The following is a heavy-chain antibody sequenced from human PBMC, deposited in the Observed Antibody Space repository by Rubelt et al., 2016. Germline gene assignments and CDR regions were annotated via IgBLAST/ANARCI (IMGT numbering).Heavy chain of an antibody. J-gene: IGHJ2*01. V-gene: IGHV3-7*02. CDR1: GFSFSGHW. CDR2: INQDASEK. Sequence: EVQLVESGGGLVQPGGSLRVSCTASGFSFSGHWMTLVRQAPGKGLEWVASINQDASEKHYVDSVWGRFTISRDNAKKTVSLQMDSLRADDTAVYYWATGAGSYFDLWGRGTLVTVSS. D-gene: IGHD7-27*01. CDR3: ATGAGSYFDL.